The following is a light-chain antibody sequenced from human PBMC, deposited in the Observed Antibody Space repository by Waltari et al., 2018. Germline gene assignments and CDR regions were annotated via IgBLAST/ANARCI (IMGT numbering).Light chain of an antibody. CDR2: GTS. Sequence: TWRASQDSRNWLAWYQQKPGKAPNLLIYGTSRLKTGVPSRFRGSGSGTEFTLTISSLEPEDFATYDCQQDNSVPSTFGPGTKVDIK. CDR3: QQDNSVPST. J-gene: IGKJ3*01. CDR1: QDSRNW. V-gene: IGKV1-12*01.